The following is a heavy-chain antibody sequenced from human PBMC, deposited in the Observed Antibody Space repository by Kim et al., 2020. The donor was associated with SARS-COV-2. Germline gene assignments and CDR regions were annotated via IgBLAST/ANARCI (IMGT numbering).Heavy chain of an antibody. Sequence: SETLSLTCTVSGGSISSSSYYWGWIRQPPGKGLEWIGSIYYSGSTYYNPSLKSRVTISVDTSKNQFSLKLSSVTAADTAVYYCALIVVVVPRTNWFDPWGQGTLVTVSS. CDR2: IYYSGST. CDR1: GGSISSSSYY. V-gene: IGHV4-39*01. D-gene: IGHD2-15*01. J-gene: IGHJ5*02. CDR3: ALIVVVVPRTNWFDP.